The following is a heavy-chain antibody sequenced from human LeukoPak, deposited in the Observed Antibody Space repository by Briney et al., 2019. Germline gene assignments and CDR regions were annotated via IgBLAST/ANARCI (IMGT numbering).Heavy chain of an antibody. J-gene: IGHJ4*02. Sequence: GGSLRLSCAASGFTFSSYGMHWVRQAPGKGLEWVSYISGSGSTIYYADSVKGRFTISRDNAKNSLYLQMSSLRAEDTALYYCAREGGWATTANDYWGQGTLVTVSS. CDR1: GFTFSSYG. V-gene: IGHV3-48*03. CDR3: AREGGWATTANDY. CDR2: ISGSGSTI. D-gene: IGHD1-1*01.